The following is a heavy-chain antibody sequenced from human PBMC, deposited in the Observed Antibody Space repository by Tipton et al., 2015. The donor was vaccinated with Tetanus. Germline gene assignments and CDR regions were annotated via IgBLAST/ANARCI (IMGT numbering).Heavy chain of an antibody. CDR2: ISPGDSDA. V-gene: IGHV5-51*01. J-gene: IGHJ5*02. CDR3: ARLPKHYSASGST. D-gene: IGHD3-10*01. CDR1: GYSFTSYW. Sequence: VQLVQSGAEVKKSGESLKISCKASGYSFTSYWIGWERQMPGKGLEWMGIISPGDSDATYNPSFQGQVTISADKSISTAYLQWTSLRPSDTAIYFCARLPKHYSASGSTWGQGTLVTVSS.